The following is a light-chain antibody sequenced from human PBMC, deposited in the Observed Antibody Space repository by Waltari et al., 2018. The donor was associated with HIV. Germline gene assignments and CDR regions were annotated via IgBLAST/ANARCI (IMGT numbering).Light chain of an antibody. Sequence: IQMTQSPSALSASVGDTVTITCRASQKINRYLNWYQKKVGEAPRLLVYGASSLQSGVPARFRGSGSGSEYKLTISNLQSEDFASHFCQQSYGAPFTFGPGSTV. J-gene: IGKJ3*01. V-gene: IGKV1-39*01. CDR3: QQSYGAPFT. CDR2: GAS. CDR1: QKINRY.